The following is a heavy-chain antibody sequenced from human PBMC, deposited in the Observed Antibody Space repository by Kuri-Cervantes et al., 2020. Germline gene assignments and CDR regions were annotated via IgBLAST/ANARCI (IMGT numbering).Heavy chain of an antibody. CDR3: ARLSGTFR. CDR2: ISDSGTT. D-gene: IGHD1-26*01. J-gene: IGHJ4*02. V-gene: IGHV4-59*08. Sequence: GSLRLSCNISGVSTSGYHWSWIRQPPGKGPEWIGHISDSGTTDYSPSLKSRVSISLDTAKQQFSLRLRNVTAADTAIYYCARLSGTFRWGQGTLVTVSS. CDR1: GVSTSGYH.